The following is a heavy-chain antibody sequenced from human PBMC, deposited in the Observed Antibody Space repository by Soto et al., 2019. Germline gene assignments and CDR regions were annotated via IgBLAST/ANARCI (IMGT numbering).Heavy chain of an antibody. D-gene: IGHD3-10*01. CDR2: IYYSGNT. CDR1: GASISSSRYY. J-gene: IGHJ6*02. V-gene: IGHV4-39*01. Sequence: PSEMRSVTCTVCGASISSSRYYWGRICQPPGTGLRRIGSIYYSGNTYYNPSLKSRATISVDTSKNQFSLKLSSVTAADTAVYYCARRPRVWFGEVGYYYYSGMDVWGQGTTVTVSS. CDR3: ARRPRVWFGEVGYYYYSGMDV.